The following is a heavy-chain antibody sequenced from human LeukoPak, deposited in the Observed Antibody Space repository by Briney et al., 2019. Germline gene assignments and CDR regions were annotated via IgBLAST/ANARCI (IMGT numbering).Heavy chain of an antibody. CDR3: DNGEW. CDR2: ISDTGKIV. V-gene: IGHV3-23*01. Sequence: GGSLRLSCIGSGFNFGDFAMSWVRQVPGRSPEFVSSISDTGKIVFYTDTVRGRATVSRDNSKSPLYLQLSDVRGDDTAVYYCDNGEWWGPGTQVVVSS. CDR1: GFNFGDFA. D-gene: IGHD3-3*01. J-gene: IGHJ4*02.